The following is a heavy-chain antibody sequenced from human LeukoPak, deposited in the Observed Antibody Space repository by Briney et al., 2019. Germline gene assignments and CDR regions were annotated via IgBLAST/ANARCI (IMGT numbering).Heavy chain of an antibody. CDR2: IHYSGST. D-gene: IGHD3-16*01. J-gene: IGHJ3*02. V-gene: IGHV4-59*01. CDR3: ASQRSYGLDAFDI. Sequence: SETLSLTCSVSGGSISSYYWSWIRQSPGKGLEWIGYIHYSGSTNYSPLLKSRASLSVDTSKNQFSLRLSSVTAADTAVYYCASQRSYGLDAFDIWGQGTMVTVSS. CDR1: GGSISSYY.